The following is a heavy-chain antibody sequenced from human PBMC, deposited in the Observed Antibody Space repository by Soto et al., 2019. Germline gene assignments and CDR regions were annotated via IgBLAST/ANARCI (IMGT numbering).Heavy chain of an antibody. CDR1: GGSISSGGYY. CDR2: IYYSGST. D-gene: IGHD2-2*01. Sequence: QVQLQESGPGLVKPSQTLSLTCTVSGGSISSGGYYWSWIRQHPGKGLEWIGYIYYSGSTYYNPCLQSRVTIAVDTAKTQFSLKLISVTAADTAVYYCARGAPPAPDGWWFDPWGQGTLVTVSS. CDR3: ARGAPPAPDGWWFDP. J-gene: IGHJ5*02. V-gene: IGHV4-31*03.